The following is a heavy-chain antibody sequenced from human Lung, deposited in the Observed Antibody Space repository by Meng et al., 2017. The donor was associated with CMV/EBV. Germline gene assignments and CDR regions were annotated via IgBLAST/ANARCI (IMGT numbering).Heavy chain of an antibody. CDR2: ISGSGGRT. CDR1: GFIFSNYG. CDR3: AKDRGDYSNFLFDT. Sequence: GEXXRISCAASGFIFSNYGMSWVRQAPGKRPEWLSGISGSGGRTYYAEYIKGRFTISRDNSKNTIYLQMDNLRAEDTAVYYCAKDRGDYSNFLFDTWGQGXLVTVSS. J-gene: IGHJ5*02. D-gene: IGHD4-11*01. V-gene: IGHV3-23*01.